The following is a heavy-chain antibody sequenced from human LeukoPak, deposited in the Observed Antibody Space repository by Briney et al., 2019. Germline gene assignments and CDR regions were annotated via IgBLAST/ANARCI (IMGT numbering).Heavy chain of an antibody. CDR2: IYYSGSI. Sequence: SETLSLTCTVSGGSISSYYWSWIRQPPGKGLEWIGYIYYSGSINYNPSLKSRVTISVDTSKNQFSLKLSSVTAADTAVYYCARGPIAAAGPYFDYWGQGTLVTVSS. CDR3: ARGPIAAAGPYFDY. V-gene: IGHV4-59*12. J-gene: IGHJ4*02. D-gene: IGHD6-25*01. CDR1: GGSISSYY.